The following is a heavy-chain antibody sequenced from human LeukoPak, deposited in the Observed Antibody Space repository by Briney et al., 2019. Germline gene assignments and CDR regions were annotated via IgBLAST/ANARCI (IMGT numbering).Heavy chain of an antibody. V-gene: IGHV3-21*01. Sequence: PGGCLRLSCAASGFTFSSYSMNWVRQAPGKGLEWVSSISSSSSYIYYADSVKGRFTISRDNAKNSLYLQMNSLRAEDTDVYYCARDRYSSSWYYDYWGQGTLVTVSS. CDR1: GFTFSSYS. J-gene: IGHJ4*02. CDR2: ISSSSSYI. D-gene: IGHD6-13*01. CDR3: ARDRYSSSWYYDY.